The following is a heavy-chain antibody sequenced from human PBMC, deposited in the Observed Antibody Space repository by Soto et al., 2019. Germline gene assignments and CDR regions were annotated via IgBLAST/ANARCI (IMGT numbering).Heavy chain of an antibody. V-gene: IGHV3-48*03. D-gene: IGHD2-8*02. CDR1: GFIFSNYE. J-gene: IGHJ3*01. Sequence: ELQLVESGGGLVQPGGSLTLSCAASGFIFSNYEVDWVRQAPGKGLEWIAYISDGGTTIYYAASVKGRFTISRDDAKNSLYLQLNNLRAEDTAASFCVKEYCTGTTCFDAFDLWGQGTMVTVSS. CDR3: VKEYCTGTTCFDAFDL. CDR2: ISDGGTTI.